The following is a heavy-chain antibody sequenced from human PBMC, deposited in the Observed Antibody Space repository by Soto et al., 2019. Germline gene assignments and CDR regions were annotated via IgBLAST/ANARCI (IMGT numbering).Heavy chain of an antibody. CDR2: IIPILGIA. V-gene: IGHV1-69*02. CDR3: ARFRGSYGMDV. D-gene: IGHD3-10*01. Sequence: QVQLVQSGAEVKKPGSSVKVSCKASGGTFSSYTISWVRQAPGQGLEWMGRIIPILGIANYAKKFQGRVTIAADKSTRPAYVALSSLRSEDTAVYHCARFRGSYGMDVWGQWTTVTVSS. CDR1: GGTFSSYT. J-gene: IGHJ6*02.